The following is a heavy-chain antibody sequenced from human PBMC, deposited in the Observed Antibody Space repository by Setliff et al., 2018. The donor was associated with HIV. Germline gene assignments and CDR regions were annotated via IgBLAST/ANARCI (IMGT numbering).Heavy chain of an antibody. CDR3: AREWGRSDYYDSSGSKGYFDY. Sequence: SETLSLTCSVSGDSIFTSTYYWSWIRHHPGKGLEWIGYIHYSGNTYYNPSLKSRLTISVDTSKNQFSLNLSSVTAADTAVYYCAREWGRSDYYDSSGSKGYFDYWGQGTLVTVSS. CDR2: IHYSGNT. CDR1: GDSIFTSTYY. D-gene: IGHD3-22*01. J-gene: IGHJ4*02. V-gene: IGHV4-31*03.